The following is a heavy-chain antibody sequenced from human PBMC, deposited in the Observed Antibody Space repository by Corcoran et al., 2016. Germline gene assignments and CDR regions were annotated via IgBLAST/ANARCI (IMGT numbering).Heavy chain of an antibody. Sequence: QVQLVQSGAEVKKPGASVKVSCKASGYTFTGYYMHWVRQAPGQGLEWMGWINPNSGGTNYAQKFQGRVTMTRDTSISTAYMELSRLRSDDTAVYYCARSKAKDYYGSGSYYGNYFDYWGQGSRVTVSS. D-gene: IGHD3-10*01. CDR2: INPNSGGT. CDR1: GYTFTGYY. V-gene: IGHV1-2*02. CDR3: ARSKAKDYYGSGSYYGNYFDY. J-gene: IGHJ4*02.